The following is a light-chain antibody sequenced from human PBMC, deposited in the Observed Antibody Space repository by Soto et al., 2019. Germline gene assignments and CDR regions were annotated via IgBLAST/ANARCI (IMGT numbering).Light chain of an antibody. Sequence: EIVLTQSPATLSVSPVVIATLAVMASQSINSNLAWYRHRPGQAPRLLISDASNRATGIPARFSGSGSGADFTLTISSLEPEDFAVYYCQQRTNWPITFGQGTRLEIK. CDR2: DAS. V-gene: IGKV3-11*01. J-gene: IGKJ5*01. CDR1: QSINSN. CDR3: QQRTNWPIT.